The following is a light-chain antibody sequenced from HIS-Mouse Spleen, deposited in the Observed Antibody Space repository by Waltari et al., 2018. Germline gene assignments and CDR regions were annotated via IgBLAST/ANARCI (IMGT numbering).Light chain of an antibody. CDR3: SSYTSSSTLV. Sequence: QSALTQPASVSGSPGQSITISCTGTSRDVGGYHYVSWYQKHPGKAPKLMLYQVSNRPSGVSNRFSGSKSGNTASLTISGLQAEDEADYYCSSYTSSSTLVFGGGTKLTVL. V-gene: IGLV2-14*01. CDR2: QVS. CDR1: SRDVGGYHY. J-gene: IGLJ2*01.